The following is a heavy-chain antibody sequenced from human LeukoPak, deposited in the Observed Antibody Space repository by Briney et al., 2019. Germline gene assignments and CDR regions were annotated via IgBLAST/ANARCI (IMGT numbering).Heavy chain of an antibody. J-gene: IGHJ4*02. V-gene: IGHV1-18*01. D-gene: IGHD1-26*01. Sequence: GASVKVSCKASGYTFTSYGISWVRQAPGQGLEWMGWISAYNGNTNYAQKLQGRVTMTTDTSTSTAYMELSSLRSEDTAVYYCARTHYSGSYSYYFDYWGQGTLVTVSS. CDR1: GYTFTSYG. CDR2: ISAYNGNT. CDR3: ARTHYSGSYSYYFDY.